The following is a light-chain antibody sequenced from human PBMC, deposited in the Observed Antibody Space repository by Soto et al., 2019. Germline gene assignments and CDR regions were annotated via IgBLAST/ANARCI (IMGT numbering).Light chain of an antibody. CDR1: RHVVRQY. CDR3: QHNGRSPT. Sequence: EIVLSQSPDALSLSPGERVSLSCRASRHVVRQYIAWYHQKSGQAPRLLLHDAVTRAPGIPDRFSGSGSGSGTDVTLFNSRLEPEDCGVYYCQHNGRSPTFGRGTKVEV. V-gene: IGKV3-20*01. CDR2: DAV. J-gene: IGKJ1*01.